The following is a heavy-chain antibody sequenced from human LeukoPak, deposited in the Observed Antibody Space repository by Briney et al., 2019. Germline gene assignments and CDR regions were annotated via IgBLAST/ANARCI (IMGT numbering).Heavy chain of an antibody. Sequence: ASVKVSCKASGYTFTSYGISWVRQAPGQGLEWMGWISAYNGNTNYAQKLQGRVTMTTDTSTSTAYMELRSLRSDDTAVYYCARDRIAAAGGGFFDYWGQGTLVTVSS. J-gene: IGHJ4*02. CDR1: GYTFTSYG. CDR2: ISAYNGNT. V-gene: IGHV1-18*01. CDR3: ARDRIAAAGGGFFDY. D-gene: IGHD6-13*01.